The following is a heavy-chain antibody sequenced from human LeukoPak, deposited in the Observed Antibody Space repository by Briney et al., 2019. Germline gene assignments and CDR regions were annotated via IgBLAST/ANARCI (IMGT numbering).Heavy chain of an antibody. CDR1: GYSFSTTY. D-gene: IGHD1-26*01. Sequence: ASVKASCKASGYSFSTTYINWVRQAPGQGLEWMGRISAYNGGTAYAQKFQGRVTMTTDSSTTTAYMDLASLRSDDTAVYYCARGGTYYPCIDYWGQGTLVTVSS. CDR2: ISAYNGGT. CDR3: ARGGTYYPCIDY. V-gene: IGHV1-18*01. J-gene: IGHJ4*01.